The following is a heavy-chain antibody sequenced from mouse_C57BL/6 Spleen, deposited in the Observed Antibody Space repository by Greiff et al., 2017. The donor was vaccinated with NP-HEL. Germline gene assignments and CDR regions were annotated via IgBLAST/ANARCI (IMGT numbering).Heavy chain of an antibody. D-gene: IGHD2-1*01. CDR3: ARSSYGNFYYAMDY. CDR2: IHPNSGST. Sequence: QVQLQQPGAELVKPGASVKLSCKASGYTFTSYWMHWVKQRPGQGLEWIGMIHPNSGSTNYNEKFKSKATLTVDKSSSTAYMQLSSLTSEDSAVYYWARSSYGNFYYAMDYWGQGTSVTVSS. V-gene: IGHV1-64*01. J-gene: IGHJ4*01. CDR1: GYTFTSYW.